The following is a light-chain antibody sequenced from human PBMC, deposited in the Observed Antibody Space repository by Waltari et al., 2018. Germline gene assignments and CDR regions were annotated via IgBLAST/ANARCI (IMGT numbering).Light chain of an antibody. Sequence: DIVLTQSPDSLAVSLGARATINCKSSPSVLYSPTNTNYLAWYQQKPGRPPKLLIYWASTRESGVPDRFSGSGSGTNFTLTISSLQAEDVAVYYCQQYYTTPSWPFGQGTKVEIK. CDR3: QQYYTTPSWP. J-gene: IGKJ1*01. V-gene: IGKV4-1*01. CDR1: PSVLYSPTNTNY. CDR2: WAS.